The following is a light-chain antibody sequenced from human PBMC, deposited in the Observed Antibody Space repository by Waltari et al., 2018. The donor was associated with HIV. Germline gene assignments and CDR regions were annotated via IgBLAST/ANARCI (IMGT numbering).Light chain of an antibody. Sequence: QSVVTQPPSASGTPGQNISISCSGDISNLGGNFVYWYQQRPGTAPRLLLYRNDQRPSGVPDRFSGSKSATSASLAISGLRSEDEDDYHCSTWDNSLSHWVFGGGTKVTVL. CDR1: ISNLGGNF. CDR3: STWDNSLSHWV. CDR2: RND. V-gene: IGLV1-47*01. J-gene: IGLJ3*02.